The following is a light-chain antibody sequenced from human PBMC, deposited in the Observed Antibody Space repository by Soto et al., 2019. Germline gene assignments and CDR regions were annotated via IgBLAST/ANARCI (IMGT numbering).Light chain of an antibody. J-gene: IGLJ2*01. CDR3: SSYAGSNKGV. V-gene: IGLV2-8*01. Sequence: QSVLTQPPSASGSPGQSVTISCTGTSSDVGGYKYVSWYQQYPGKAPKLMIYEVTKRPSGVPDRFSGSKSGNTASLTVSGLQAEYEADYYCSSYAGSNKGVFGGGTKLTVL. CDR1: SSDVGGYKY. CDR2: EVT.